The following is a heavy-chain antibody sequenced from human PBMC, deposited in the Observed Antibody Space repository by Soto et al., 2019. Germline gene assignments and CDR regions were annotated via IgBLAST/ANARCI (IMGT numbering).Heavy chain of an antibody. V-gene: IGHV4-30-2*01. Sequence: LSLTCTVSGASITYGGYSWSWIRQTPGKGLEWIGYINHLETTFYNPSFESRLTLSIDRAKNQFSLNLNSMSAADRAAYFCARGGGSDSFDYWGQGILVTVSS. J-gene: IGHJ4*02. D-gene: IGHD1-26*01. CDR2: INHLETT. CDR1: GASITYGGYS. CDR3: ARGGGSDSFDY.